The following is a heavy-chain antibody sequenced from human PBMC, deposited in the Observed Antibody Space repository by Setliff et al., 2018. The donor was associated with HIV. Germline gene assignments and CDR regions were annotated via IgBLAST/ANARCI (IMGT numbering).Heavy chain of an antibody. D-gene: IGHD6-19*01. J-gene: IGHJ4*02. V-gene: IGHV3-30*02. CDR1: GFTFNTYG. CDR2: IGYDGSST. CDR3: AKNLYRSPWSPLDY. Sequence: GGSLRLSCAASGFTFNTYGMHWVRQAPGKGLEWLAFIGYDGSSTYYIDSVKGRFTISRDNSKNTLYLQMNSLRPEDTAVYYCAKNLYRSPWSPLDYWGQGTLVTVSS.